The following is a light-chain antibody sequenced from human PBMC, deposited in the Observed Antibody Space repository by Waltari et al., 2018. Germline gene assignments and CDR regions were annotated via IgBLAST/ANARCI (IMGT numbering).Light chain of an antibody. CDR1: QSISSY. V-gene: IGKV1-8*01. Sequence: AIRITQSPSSLSASTGDRVTITCRASQSISSYLAWYQQKPGKAPKVLIYAASTLQSGVPSRFSRSGSGTDFTLTISCLQSEDFAIYYCQQYYSSPATFGQGTKVEIK. CDR2: AAS. CDR3: QQYYSSPAT. J-gene: IGKJ1*01.